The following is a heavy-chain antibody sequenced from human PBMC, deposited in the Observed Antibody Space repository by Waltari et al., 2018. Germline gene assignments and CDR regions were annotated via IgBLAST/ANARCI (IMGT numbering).Heavy chain of an antibody. J-gene: IGHJ4*02. CDR3: ATDEDVYCTNGVCSRSFDY. D-gene: IGHD2-8*01. CDR2: LDPEEGET. V-gene: IGHV1-24*01. Sequence: QVQLVQSGAEVKKPGASVKVSCKVSGYTLTELSMHWVRQAPGKGREWMGGLDPEEGETIYAQKCQGRVTMTEDKSTDTAYMELSSLRSEDTAVYYCATDEDVYCTNGVCSRSFDYWGQGTLVTVSS. CDR1: GYTLTELS.